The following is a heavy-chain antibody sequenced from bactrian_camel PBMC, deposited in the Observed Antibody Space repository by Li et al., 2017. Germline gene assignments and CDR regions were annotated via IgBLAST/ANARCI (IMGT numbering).Heavy chain of an antibody. CDR1: GFTFRKYY. Sequence: HVQLVESGGGLVQPGESLTLSCAAPGFTFRKYYMSWVRQAPGKGLEWVSSIYSDGSNTYYADSVKGRFTISRDNTKNTVYLQMNSLKSEDTAQYYCATDFVRYSDYSGALFYWGQGTQVTVS. V-gene: IGHV3-2*01. CDR2: IYSDGSNT. J-gene: IGHJ4*01. D-gene: IGHD4*01. CDR3: ATDFVRYSDYSGALFY.